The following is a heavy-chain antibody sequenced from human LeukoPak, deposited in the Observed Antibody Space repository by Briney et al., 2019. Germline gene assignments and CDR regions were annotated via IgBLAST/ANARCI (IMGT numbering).Heavy chain of an antibody. J-gene: IGHJ3*02. Sequence: SSETLSLTCAVYGGSFSGYYWSWIRQPPGKGLEWIGEINHSGSTNYNPSLKSRVTISVDTSKNQFSLKPSSVTAADTAVYYCARIGTGLLNNAFDIWGQGTMVTVSS. CDR1: GGSFSGYY. CDR3: ARIGTGLLNNAFDI. D-gene: IGHD1-14*01. CDR2: INHSGST. V-gene: IGHV4-34*01.